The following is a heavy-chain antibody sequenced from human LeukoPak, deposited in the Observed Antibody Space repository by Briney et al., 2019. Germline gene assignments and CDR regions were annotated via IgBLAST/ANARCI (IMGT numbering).Heavy chain of an antibody. V-gene: IGHV3-21*01. CDR1: GFTFSSYS. CDR3: ARDPSGSSNPPLP. CDR2: ISSSSSYI. D-gene: IGHD1-14*01. Sequence: GGSLRLSCAASGFTFSSYSMNWVRQAPGKGLEWVSSISSSSSYIHYADSVKGRFTISRDNAKNSLYLQMNSLRAEDTAVYYCARDPSGSSNPPLPWGQGTLVTVSS. J-gene: IGHJ4*02.